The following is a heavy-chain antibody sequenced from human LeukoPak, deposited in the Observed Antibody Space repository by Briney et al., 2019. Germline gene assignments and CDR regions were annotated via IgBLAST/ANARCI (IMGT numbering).Heavy chain of an antibody. J-gene: IGHJ4*02. CDR2: INHSGST. CDR1: GGSFSGYY. CDR3: ARGRGQLVTPHFAIRY. Sequence: PSETLSLTCAVYGGSFSGYYWSWIRQPPGKGLEWIGEINHSGSTNYNPSLKSRVTISVDTSKNQFSLKLSSVTAADTAVYYCARGRGQLVTPHFAIRYWGQESLVTVSS. D-gene: IGHD6-6*01. V-gene: IGHV4-34*01.